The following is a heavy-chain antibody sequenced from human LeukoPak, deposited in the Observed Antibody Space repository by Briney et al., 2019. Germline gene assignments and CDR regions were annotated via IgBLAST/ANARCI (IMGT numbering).Heavy chain of an antibody. CDR3: ARRTITAGFGFDY. V-gene: IGHV3-48*03. J-gene: IGHJ4*02. CDR2: ITSTGSGI. CDR1: GFTFSSYE. Sequence: PGGSLRLSCAASGFTFSSYEMIWVRQAPGKGLEWVSYITSTGSGIYYADSVKGRFAISRDNAKNPLNLQMNSLRAEDTAVYYCARRTITAGFGFDYWGQGTLVTVSS. D-gene: IGHD5-12*01.